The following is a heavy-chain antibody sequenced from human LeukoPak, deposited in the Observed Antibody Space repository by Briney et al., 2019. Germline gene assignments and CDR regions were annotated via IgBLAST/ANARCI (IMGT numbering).Heavy chain of an antibody. CDR2: INHSGST. J-gene: IGHJ4*02. D-gene: IGHD5-18*01. Sequence: SETLSLTCAVCGGSFSGYYWSWIRQPPGKGLEWIGEINHSGSTNYNPSLKSRVTISVDTSKNQFSLKLSSVTAADTAVYYCARGEYSYGYDYWGQGTLVTVSS. CDR1: GGSFSGYY. V-gene: IGHV4-34*01. CDR3: ARGEYSYGYDY.